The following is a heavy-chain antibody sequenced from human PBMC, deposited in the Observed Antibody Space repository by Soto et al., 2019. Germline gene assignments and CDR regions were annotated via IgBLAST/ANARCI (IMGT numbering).Heavy chain of an antibody. CDR3: AKDLGGGNTPGTFGY. Sequence: QVQLVESGGGVVQPGRSLRLSCAASGFTFSSYGMHWVRQAPGKGLEWVAVISYDGSNKYYADSVKGRFTISRDNSKNTLYLQMNSLRAEDTAVYYCAKDLGGGNTPGTFGYWGQGTLVTVSS. J-gene: IGHJ4*02. D-gene: IGHD2-15*01. CDR2: ISYDGSNK. V-gene: IGHV3-30*18. CDR1: GFTFSSYG.